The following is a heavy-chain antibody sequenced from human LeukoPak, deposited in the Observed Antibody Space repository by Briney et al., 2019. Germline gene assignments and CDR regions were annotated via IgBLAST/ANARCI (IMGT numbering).Heavy chain of an antibody. D-gene: IGHD6-13*01. CDR3: ASSSTWRSWFDP. V-gene: IGHV3-23*01. CDR2: ISASGGST. Sequence: GGSLRLSCAASGIIFNSYIMSWVRRAPGQGLEWVSSISASGGSTYYADSVKGRFTISRDNSKNMLYLQMNSLRAEDTAVYFCASSSTWRSWFDPWGQGTLVTVSS. CDR1: GIIFNSYI. J-gene: IGHJ5*02.